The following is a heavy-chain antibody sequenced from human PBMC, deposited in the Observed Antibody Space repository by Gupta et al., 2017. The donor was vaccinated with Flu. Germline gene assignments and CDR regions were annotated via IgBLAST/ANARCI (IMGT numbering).Heavy chain of an antibody. D-gene: IGHD6-19*01. CDR2: ISGSGSST. V-gene: IGHV3-23*01. CDR1: GFTFSSCA. CDR3: ATGAGAGIRPNFDY. J-gene: IGHJ4*01. Sequence: VQLLESGGGLVQPGGSLRLSCAASGFTFSSCAMSWVRQAPGRGLEWVSAISGSGSSTYYADSVKGRFTISRDNSKNTLFLQMNSIRADDTGVYYCATGAGAGIRPNFDYWGHGTLVTVYS.